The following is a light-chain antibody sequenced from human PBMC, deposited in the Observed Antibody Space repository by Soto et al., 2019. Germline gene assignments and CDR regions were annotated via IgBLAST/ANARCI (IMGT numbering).Light chain of an antibody. J-gene: IGKJ1*01. V-gene: IGKV1-39*01. CDR2: AAS. CDR3: QQSYSAPPT. CDR1: QIISTY. Sequence: DIQMTQSPSSLSASVGDRVTITCRASQIISTYLNWYQQRAGLAPRLLIYAASSLQSGVPPRFSGSGSGTDFTLTISSMPTEDFPNHFCQQSYSAPPTLGQGTRLDIK.